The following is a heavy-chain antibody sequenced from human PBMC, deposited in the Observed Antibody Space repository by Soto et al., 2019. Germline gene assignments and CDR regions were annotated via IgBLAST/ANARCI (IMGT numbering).Heavy chain of an antibody. CDR1: GYTFTDYY. CDR2: VNPTGGGT. V-gene: IGHV1-2*02. J-gene: IGHJ6*02. CDR3: ARSFSSRYFYNKYAMDV. Sequence: ASVKVSCKASGYTFTDYYIHWVRQAPGQGLEWMGWVNPTGGGTNYAQKFRGRVTMTRDTSTSTAYLELSRLTSDDTAVFYCARSFSSRYFYNKYAMDVWGQGTTVTVYS. D-gene: IGHD3-22*01.